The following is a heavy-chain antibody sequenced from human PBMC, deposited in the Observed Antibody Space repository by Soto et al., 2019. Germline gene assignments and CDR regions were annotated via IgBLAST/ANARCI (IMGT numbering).Heavy chain of an antibody. D-gene: IGHD3-16*02. V-gene: IGHV3-30*18. CDR1: GFTFSSYG. CDR2: ISYDGDNK. Sequence: QVQLVESGGGVVQPGRSLRLSCAASGFTFSSYGMHWVRQAPGKGLEWVAVISYDGDNKYYADSVKGRFTISRDNSKNKLYLQMNRLSARGRAAYYCAKDRGYRMYRYGVDVWGQGNTVTGSS. J-gene: IGHJ6*02. CDR3: AKDRGYRMYRYGVDV.